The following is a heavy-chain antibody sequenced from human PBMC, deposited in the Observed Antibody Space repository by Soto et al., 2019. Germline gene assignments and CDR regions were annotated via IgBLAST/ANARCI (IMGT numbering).Heavy chain of an antibody. Sequence: SETLPLTCTVSGGSISSYYWSWIRQPAGKGLEWIGRIYTSGSANYNPSLKSRVTMSVDTSKNQFSLKLSSVTAADTAVYYCASLRGYSGYGGYYYGMDVWGQGTTVTVSS. D-gene: IGHD5-12*01. CDR3: ASLRGYSGYGGYYYGMDV. CDR1: GGSISSYY. V-gene: IGHV4-4*07. J-gene: IGHJ6*02. CDR2: IYTSGSA.